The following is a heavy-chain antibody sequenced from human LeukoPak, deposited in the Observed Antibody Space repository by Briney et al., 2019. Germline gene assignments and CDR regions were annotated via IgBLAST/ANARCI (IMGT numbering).Heavy chain of an antibody. CDR3: ARVYGDPYYFDY. CDR1: GFTVSSNY. Sequence: GGSLRLSCAASGFTVSSNYMSWVRQAPGKGLEWVSGINWNGGSTGYADSVKGRFTISRDNAKNSLYLQMNSLRAEDTALYYCARVYGDPYYFDYWGQGTLVTVSS. D-gene: IGHD4-17*01. V-gene: IGHV3-20*04. J-gene: IGHJ4*02. CDR2: INWNGGST.